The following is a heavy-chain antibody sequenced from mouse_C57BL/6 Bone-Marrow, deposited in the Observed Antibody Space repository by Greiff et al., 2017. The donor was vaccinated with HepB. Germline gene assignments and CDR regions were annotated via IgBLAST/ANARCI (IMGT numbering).Heavy chain of an antibody. CDR3: ARSIASYAMDY. Sequence: VQLQQSGPELVKPGASVKISCKASGYAFSSSWMNWVKQRPGKGLEWIGRIYPGDGDTNYNGKFKGKATLTADKSSSTAYMQLSILTSEDSAVYFCARSIASYAMDYWGQGTSVTVSS. CDR2: IYPGDGDT. V-gene: IGHV1-82*01. D-gene: IGHD6-1*01. J-gene: IGHJ4*01. CDR1: GYAFSSSW.